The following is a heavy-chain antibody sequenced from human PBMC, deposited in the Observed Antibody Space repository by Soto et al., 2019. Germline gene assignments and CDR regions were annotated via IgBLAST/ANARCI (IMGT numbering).Heavy chain of an antibody. D-gene: IGHD6-19*01. CDR3: ATMGIAVAGTGGWFDP. CDR1: GGSISSYY. J-gene: IGHJ5*02. CDR2: IYYSGST. V-gene: IGHV4-59*01. Sequence: KTSETLSLTCTVSGGSISSYYWSWIRQPPGKGLEWIGYIYYSGSTNYNPPLKSRVTISVDTSKNQFSLKLSSVTAADTAVYYCATMGIAVAGTGGWFDPWGQGTLVTVSS.